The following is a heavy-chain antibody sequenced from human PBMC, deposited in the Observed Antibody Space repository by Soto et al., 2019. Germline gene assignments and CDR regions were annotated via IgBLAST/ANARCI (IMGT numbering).Heavy chain of an antibody. V-gene: IGHV1-69*10. D-gene: IGHD6-19*01. Sequence: SVKVSCKASGGTFSSYAISWVRQAPGQGLEWMGGIIPIFGIANYAQKFQGRVTITADKSTSTAYMELSSLRSEDTAVYYCARVIVWDSSGWYYFDYWGQGTLVTVS. CDR1: GGTFSSYA. CDR2: IIPIFGIA. CDR3: ARVIVWDSSGWYYFDY. J-gene: IGHJ4*02.